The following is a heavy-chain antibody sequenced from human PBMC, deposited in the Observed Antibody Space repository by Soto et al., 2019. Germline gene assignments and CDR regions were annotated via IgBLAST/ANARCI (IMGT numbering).Heavy chain of an antibody. D-gene: IGHD6-19*01. V-gene: IGHV3-30*18. Sequence: VQLVESGGGVVQPGRSLRLSCAASGFTFSDYAMHWVRQAPGKGLEWVAVVSHDGRNTHYADSVKGRFTISRDSSRNTVSLEMTSLSAEETAVYYCAKGGREWLVTCDFDYWGQGALVTVSS. J-gene: IGHJ4*02. CDR2: VSHDGRNT. CDR1: GFTFSDYA. CDR3: AKGGREWLVTCDFDY.